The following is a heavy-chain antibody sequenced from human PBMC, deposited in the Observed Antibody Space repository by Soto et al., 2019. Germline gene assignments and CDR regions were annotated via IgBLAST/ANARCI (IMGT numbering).Heavy chain of an antibody. CDR3: ARVEMDTASDWFDP. Sequence: SETLSLTCTVSGGSISSYYWSWIRQPPGKGLEWIGYIYYSGSTNYNPSLKSRVTISVDTSKNQFSLKLSSVTAADTAVYYCARVEMDTASDWFDPWGQGTLVTVSS. D-gene: IGHD5-18*01. CDR1: GGSISSYY. V-gene: IGHV4-59*01. J-gene: IGHJ5*02. CDR2: IYYSGST.